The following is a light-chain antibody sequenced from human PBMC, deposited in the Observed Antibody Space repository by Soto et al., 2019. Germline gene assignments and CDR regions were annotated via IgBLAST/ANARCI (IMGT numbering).Light chain of an antibody. CDR1: QSVSNN. J-gene: IGKJ3*01. Sequence: EIVMTQSPGTLSVSPGERATLLCRASQSVSNNLASYQQKPGQAPRLLIYDASTRATGIPARFSGSGSGTAFTLTIISLQSEDYSVYYCHHYNNCPSFTFGPGPQVDIK. CDR2: DAS. V-gene: IGKV3-15*01. CDR3: HHYNNCPSFT.